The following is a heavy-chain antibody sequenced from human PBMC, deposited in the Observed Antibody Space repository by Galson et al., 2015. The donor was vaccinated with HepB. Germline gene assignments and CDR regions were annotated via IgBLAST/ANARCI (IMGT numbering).Heavy chain of an antibody. D-gene: IGHD2-21*02. Sequence: SVKVSCKASGYTFSTNSITWVRQAPGQGLEWVGWISAYTGNTSYAQHVQNRFTMTTEASTSTAYMELRSLRSADTAVYYCARDPPPLKGDDGEKYFYGMDVWGQGTTVTVSS. CDR2: ISAYTGNT. J-gene: IGHJ6*02. CDR3: ARDPPPLKGDDGEKYFYGMDV. V-gene: IGHV1-18*04. CDR1: GYTFSTNS.